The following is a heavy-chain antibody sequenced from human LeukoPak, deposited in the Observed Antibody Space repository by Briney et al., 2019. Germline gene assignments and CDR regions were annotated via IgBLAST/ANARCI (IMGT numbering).Heavy chain of an antibody. CDR2: IYYSGST. V-gene: IGHV4-39*07. D-gene: IGHD2-8*01. CDR3: ARARLGYCTNGVCYGLDY. J-gene: IGHJ4*02. CDR1: GGSISSSSYY. Sequence: SETLSLTCTVSGGSISSSSYYWGWIRQPPGKGLEWIGSIYYSGSTYYNPSLKSRVTISVDTSKNQFSLKLSSVTAADTAVYYCARARLGYCTNGVCYGLDYWGQGTLVTVSS.